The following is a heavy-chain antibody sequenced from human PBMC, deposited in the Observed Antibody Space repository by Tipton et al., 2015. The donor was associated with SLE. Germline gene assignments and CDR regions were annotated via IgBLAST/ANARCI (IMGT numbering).Heavy chain of an antibody. CDR3: ARGGILTGYYPWFDP. CDR2: INHSGST. D-gene: IGHD3-9*01. J-gene: IGHJ5*02. Sequence: TLSLTCNVSGGSINSYYWSWIRQPPGKGLEWIGEINHSGSTNYNPPLKSRVTISVDTSKNQFSLKLSSVTAADTAVYYCARGGILTGYYPWFDPWGQGTLVTVSS. CDR1: GGSINSYY. V-gene: IGHV4-34*01.